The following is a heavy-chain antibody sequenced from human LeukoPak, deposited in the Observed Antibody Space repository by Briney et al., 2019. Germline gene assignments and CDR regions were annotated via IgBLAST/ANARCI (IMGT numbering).Heavy chain of an antibody. Sequence: PGGSLRLSCAASGFTFSSYWMHWVRQAPGKGLVWVSRVNSDGSSTTYADSVKGRFTISRDNAKNTLYLQMNSLRAEDTAVYYCARGQSRSSGWYFFDHWGPGTLVTVSS. CDR1: GFTFSSYW. CDR2: VNSDGSST. V-gene: IGHV3-74*01. CDR3: ARGQSRSSGWYFFDH. J-gene: IGHJ4*02. D-gene: IGHD6-19*01.